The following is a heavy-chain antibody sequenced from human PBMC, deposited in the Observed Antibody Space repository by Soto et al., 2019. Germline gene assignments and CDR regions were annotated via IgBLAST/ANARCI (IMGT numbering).Heavy chain of an antibody. Sequence: PGGSLRLSCAASGFTFSSYGMHWVRQAPGKGLEWVAVISYDGSNKYYADSVKGRFTISRDNSKNTLYLQMNSLRAEDTAVYYCAKDLEYAFDIWGQGTMVTVSS. J-gene: IGHJ3*02. CDR1: GFTFSSYG. CDR2: ISYDGSNK. V-gene: IGHV3-30*18. CDR3: AKDLEYAFDI.